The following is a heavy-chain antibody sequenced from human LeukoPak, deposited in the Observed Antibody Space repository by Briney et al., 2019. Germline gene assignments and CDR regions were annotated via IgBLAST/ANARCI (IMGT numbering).Heavy chain of an antibody. CDR3: ARSGDYGVHYYYYMDV. D-gene: IGHD4-17*01. CDR2: IYYSGNT. J-gene: IGHJ6*03. V-gene: IGHV4-39*01. CDR1: GGSISSSSYY. Sequence: SETLSLTCTVSGGSISSSSYYWGWIRQPPGKGLEWIGSIYYSGNTYYNPSLKSRVTISVDTSKNQFSLKLSSVTAADTAVYYCARSGDYGVHYYYYMDVWGKGTTVTVSS.